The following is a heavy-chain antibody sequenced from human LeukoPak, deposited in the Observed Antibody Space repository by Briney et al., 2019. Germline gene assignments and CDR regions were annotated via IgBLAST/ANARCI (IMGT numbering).Heavy chain of an antibody. CDR2: INPNSGGT. D-gene: IGHD3-22*01. J-gene: IGHJ4*02. Sequence: GASVKVSCKASGYTFTSYYMHWVRQAPGQGLEWMGWINPNSGGTNYAQKFQGRVTMTRDTSISTAYMELSRLRSDDTAVYYCARDPEYYYDSSGYSHFDYWGQGTLVTVSS. CDR1: GYTFTSYY. V-gene: IGHV1-2*02. CDR3: ARDPEYYYDSSGYSHFDY.